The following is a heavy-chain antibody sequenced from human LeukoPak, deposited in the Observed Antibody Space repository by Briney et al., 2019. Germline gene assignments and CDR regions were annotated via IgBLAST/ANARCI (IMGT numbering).Heavy chain of an antibody. CDR2: VSWDGST. V-gene: IGHV3-43*01. CDR3: AKDLTYESSGTVIDN. D-gene: IGHD3-22*01. J-gene: IGHJ4*02. Sequence: GRSLRLSCAASGFIFEDYTMHWVPQGPGKTREDGALVSWDGSTYYADSVKGRFTLSRDNSNNALYMEMDSLRTDDTAFYYCAKDLTYESSGTVIDNWGQGTLVTVSS. CDR1: GFIFEDYT.